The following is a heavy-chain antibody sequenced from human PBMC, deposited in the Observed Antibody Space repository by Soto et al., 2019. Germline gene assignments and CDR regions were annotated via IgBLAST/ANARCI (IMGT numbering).Heavy chain of an antibody. CDR2: IYYSGST. CDR1: GGSISSGDYY. V-gene: IGHV4-30-4*01. D-gene: IGHD3-3*01. Sequence: PSETLSLTCTVSGGSISSGDYYWSWIRQPPGKGLEWIGYIYYSGSTYYNPSLKSRVTISVDTSKNQFSLKLSSVTAADTAVYYCARVNPITIFGVVILGWFDPWGQGTLVTVSS. CDR3: ARVNPITIFGVVILGWFDP. J-gene: IGHJ5*02.